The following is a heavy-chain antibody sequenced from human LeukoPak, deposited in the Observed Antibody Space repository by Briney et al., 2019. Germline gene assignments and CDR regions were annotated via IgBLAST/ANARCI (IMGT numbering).Heavy chain of an antibody. Sequence: SETLSLTCTVSGCSISSSSYYWGWTRQPPGQGLEWIVSIYYSGSTYYNPPLRSRVTISVDTSKNQFSLKLSSVTAADTAVYYCVRPGYCSSTSCYADFDYWGQGTLVTVSS. CDR3: VRPGYCSSTSCYADFDY. J-gene: IGHJ4*02. D-gene: IGHD2-2*01. CDR2: IYYSGST. V-gene: IGHV4-39*01. CDR1: GCSISSSSYY.